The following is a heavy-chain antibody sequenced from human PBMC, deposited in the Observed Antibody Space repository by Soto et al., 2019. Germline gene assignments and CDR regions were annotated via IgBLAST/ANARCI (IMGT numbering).Heavy chain of an antibody. CDR2: ISSGSSYI. CDR3: ARDRVKIRGGYYHYYGMDV. Sequence: DVQLEESGGGLVKPGGSLRLSCVASEFTFSVYSMNWVRQAPGKGLEWVSSISSGSSYIYYADSVKGRFTISRDNDKSSLFLNRNSLRVDDTAVYYCARDRVKIRGGYYHYYGMDVWGQGTTVTVSS. CDR1: EFTFSVYS. V-gene: IGHV3-21*02. D-gene: IGHD3-10*01. J-gene: IGHJ6*02.